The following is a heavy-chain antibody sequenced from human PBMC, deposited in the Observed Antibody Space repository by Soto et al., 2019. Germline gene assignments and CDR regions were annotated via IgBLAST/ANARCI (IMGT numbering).Heavy chain of an antibody. CDR1: GGSFSGYY. CDR2: INHSGST. D-gene: IGHD2-15*01. J-gene: IGHJ3*02. CDR3: ARGKDCSGGSCYWPLDAFDI. Sequence: SETLCLTCAVDGGSFSGYYWSWIRKTTGKGLEWIGEINHSGSTNYNPSLKSRVTISVDTSKNQFSLKLSSVTAADTAVYYCARGKDCSGGSCYWPLDAFDIWGQGTMVTVSS. V-gene: IGHV4-34*01.